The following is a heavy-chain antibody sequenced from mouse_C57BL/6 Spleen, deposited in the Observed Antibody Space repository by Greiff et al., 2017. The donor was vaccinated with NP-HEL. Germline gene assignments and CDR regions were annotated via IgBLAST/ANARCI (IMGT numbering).Heavy chain of an antibody. Sequence: EVKVVESGGGLVQPGGSLKLSCAASGFTFSDYYMYWVRQTPEKRLEWVAYISNGGGSTYYPDTVKGRFTISRNNAKNTLYLQMSRLKSEDTAMYYCARQGAGTGFDYWGQGTTLTVSS. CDR2: ISNGGGST. V-gene: IGHV5-12*01. J-gene: IGHJ2*01. CDR3: ARQGAGTGFDY. D-gene: IGHD3-3*01. CDR1: GFTFSDYY.